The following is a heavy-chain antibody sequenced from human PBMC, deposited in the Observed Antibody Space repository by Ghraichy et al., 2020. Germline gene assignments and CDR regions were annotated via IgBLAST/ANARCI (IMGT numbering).Heavy chain of an antibody. Sequence: SQTLSLTCANSGDSVSSNGVAWNWIKQSPSRGLEWLGRRYYTSKWYRDYAVSVKSRITINPDTSKNQFSLQLNSVTPEDTAVYYCARERGNTLGFWGQGTLVAVSS. CDR1: GDSVSSNGVA. CDR2: RYYTSKWYR. V-gene: IGHV6-1*01. CDR3: ARERGNTLGF. D-gene: IGHD4-23*01. J-gene: IGHJ4*02.